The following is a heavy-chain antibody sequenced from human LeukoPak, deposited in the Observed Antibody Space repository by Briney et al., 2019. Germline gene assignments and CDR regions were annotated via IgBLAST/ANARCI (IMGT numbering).Heavy chain of an antibody. J-gene: IGHJ1*01. CDR3: ARWAAAGAEYFQH. V-gene: IGHV4-59*01. CDR1: GGSISSYY. Sequence: SQTLSLTCTVSGGSISSYYWSWIRQPPGKGLEWIGYIYYSGSTNYNPSLKSRVTISVDTSKNQFSLKLSSVTAADTAVYYCARWAAAGAEYFQHWGQGTLVTVSS. CDR2: IYYSGST. D-gene: IGHD6-13*01.